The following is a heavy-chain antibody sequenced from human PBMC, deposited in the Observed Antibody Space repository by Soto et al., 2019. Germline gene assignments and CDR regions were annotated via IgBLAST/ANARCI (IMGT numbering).Heavy chain of an antibody. J-gene: IGHJ4*02. CDR1: GFTFDDYA. CDR2: ISWNSGSI. Sequence: PGGSLRLSCAASGFTFDDYAMHWVRQAPGKGLEWVSGISWNSGSIGYADSVKGRFTISRDNAKNSLYLQMNSLRAEDTAVYYCAREIYDDYDSSGFDHWGQGTLVTVSS. V-gene: IGHV3-9*01. D-gene: IGHD3-22*01. CDR3: AREIYDDYDSSGFDH.